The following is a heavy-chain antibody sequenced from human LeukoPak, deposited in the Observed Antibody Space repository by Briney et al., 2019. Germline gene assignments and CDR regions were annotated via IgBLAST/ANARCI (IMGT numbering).Heavy chain of an antibody. D-gene: IGHD2-2*01. CDR3: AREKGDIVVVPPFYGMDV. Sequence: ASVKVSCKASGYTFNDYYIHWVRQAPGQGLEWMGWINPNSGGTKFAQNFQGRVTLTRDTSISTAYMEVSRLRSDDTAVYYCAREKGDIVVVPPFYGMDVWGQGTTVTVSS. CDR2: INPNSGGT. J-gene: IGHJ6*02. CDR1: GYTFNDYY. V-gene: IGHV1-2*02.